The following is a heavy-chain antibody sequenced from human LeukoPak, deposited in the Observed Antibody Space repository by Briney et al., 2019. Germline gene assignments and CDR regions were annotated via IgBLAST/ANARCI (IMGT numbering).Heavy chain of an antibody. Sequence: ASVKVSCKASGYTFTGFYIHWVRQAPGQGLEWMGWISAYNGNTNYAQKLQGRVTMTTDTSTSTAYMELRSLRSDDTAVYYCARDRYSYGYQSDYWGQGTLVTVSP. CDR1: GYTFTGFY. D-gene: IGHD5-18*01. CDR3: ARDRYSYGYQSDY. CDR2: ISAYNGNT. J-gene: IGHJ4*02. V-gene: IGHV1-18*04.